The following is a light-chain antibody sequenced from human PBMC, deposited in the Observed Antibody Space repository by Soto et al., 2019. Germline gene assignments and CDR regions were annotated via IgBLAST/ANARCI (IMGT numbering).Light chain of an antibody. CDR1: QSIRSY. CDR3: QQSYSTPPWT. Sequence: DIQLTQSPSSLSASVGDKVTITCRASQSIRSYLNWVPQKPGKAPKLLLYDASSLQTGVPSRFSGSGSGTDCSLTISSLQPEDFATYYCQQSYSTPPWTFGQGTQVEIK. V-gene: IGKV1-39*01. J-gene: IGKJ1*01. CDR2: DAS.